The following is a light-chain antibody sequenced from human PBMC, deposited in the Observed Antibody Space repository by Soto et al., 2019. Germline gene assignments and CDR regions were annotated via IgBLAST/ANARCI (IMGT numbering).Light chain of an antibody. Sequence: QFALTQPASVSGSPGQSITISCTGTSSDVGGYNYVSWYQQHPGKAPKLIIYDVSNRPSGVSNRFSGSKSGNTASLTISGLQAEDEADYYCSSYTSTNTHVVFGGGTKLTVL. CDR2: DVS. V-gene: IGLV2-14*01. CDR1: SSDVGGYNY. J-gene: IGLJ2*01. CDR3: SSYTSTNTHVV.